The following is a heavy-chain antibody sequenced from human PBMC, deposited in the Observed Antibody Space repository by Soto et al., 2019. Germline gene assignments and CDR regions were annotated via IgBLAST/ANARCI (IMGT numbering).Heavy chain of an antibody. D-gene: IGHD3-9*01. Sequence: GGSLRLSCAASGFTFSSYGMHWVRQAPGKGLEWVAVIWYDGSNKYYADSVKGRFTISRDNSKNTLYLQMNSLRAEDTAVYYCARTPPIVNDILTGNYYYYYMDVWGKGTTVTVSS. CDR3: ARTPPIVNDILTGNYYYYYMDV. CDR1: GFTFSSYG. J-gene: IGHJ6*03. CDR2: IWYDGSNK. V-gene: IGHV3-33*01.